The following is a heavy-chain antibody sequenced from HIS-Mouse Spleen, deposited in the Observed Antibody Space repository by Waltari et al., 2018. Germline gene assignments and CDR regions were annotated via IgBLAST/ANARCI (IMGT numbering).Heavy chain of an antibody. CDR3: AREIPYSSSWYDWYFDL. CDR2: IYYSGRT. Sequence: QLQLQESGPGLVKPSETLSLTCTVSGGSISSSSYYWGWIRQPPGKGLEWIGSIYYSGRTYYNPSLKSRVTISVDTSKNQFSLKLSSVTAADTAVYYCAREIPYSSSWYDWYFDLWDRGTLVTVSS. D-gene: IGHD6-13*01. J-gene: IGHJ2*01. V-gene: IGHV4-39*07. CDR1: GGSISSSSYY.